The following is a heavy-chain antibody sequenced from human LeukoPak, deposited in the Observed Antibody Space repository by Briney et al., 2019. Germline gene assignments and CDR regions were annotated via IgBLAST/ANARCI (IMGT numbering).Heavy chain of an antibody. Sequence: SQTLSLPCAISGDSVSSNTAAWNWIRQSPSRGLEWLGRTFYRSNWYDDYAASVKSRITINPDTSKNQFSLHLKSVTPEDTAVYYCAREVAGTWAFDIWGQGTRVTVSS. CDR3: AREVAGTWAFDI. CDR2: TFYRSNWYD. CDR1: GDSVSSNTAA. D-gene: IGHD6-19*01. V-gene: IGHV6-1*01. J-gene: IGHJ3*02.